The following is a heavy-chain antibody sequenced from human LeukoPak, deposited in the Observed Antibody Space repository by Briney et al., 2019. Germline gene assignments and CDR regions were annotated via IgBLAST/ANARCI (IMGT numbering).Heavy chain of an antibody. CDR2: IYSGGST. V-gene: IGHV3-53*01. D-gene: IGHD3-22*01. CDR3: ARDSSGPAF. Sequence: GGSLRLSCAASGFTVSRNYMSWVRQAPGKGLEWVSVIYSGGSTFYADSVRGRFTISRDSSKNTLYLQMNSLRADDTAVYYCARDSSGPAFWGQGTLVTVSA. CDR1: GFTVSRNY. J-gene: IGHJ4*02.